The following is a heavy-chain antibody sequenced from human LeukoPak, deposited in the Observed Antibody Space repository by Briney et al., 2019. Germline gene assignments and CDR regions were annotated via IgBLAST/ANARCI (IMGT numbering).Heavy chain of an antibody. V-gene: IGHV3-48*03. CDR2: ISSRSITI. J-gene: IGHJ3*02. CDR3: GASRQYVGAFDI. Sequence: PGGSLRLSGAPPGFTFSSFELYLLLQARGKGVHFPSYISSRSITIKYADSVRGRFTISRDDARESLYLQMNTLRAEDTAIYYCGASRQYVGAFDIWGQGTLVTVSS. CDR1: GFTFSSFE. D-gene: IGHD3-16*01.